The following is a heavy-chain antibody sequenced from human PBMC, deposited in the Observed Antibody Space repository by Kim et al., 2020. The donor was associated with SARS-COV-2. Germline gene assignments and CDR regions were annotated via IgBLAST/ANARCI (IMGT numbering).Heavy chain of an antibody. V-gene: IGHV1-24*01. CDR2: FNPESGET. CDR1: GYTLTELS. CDR3: ATDPSIAAAYAFDI. Sequence: ASVKVSCKVSGYTLTELSMHWVRQAPGKGLEWMGGFNPESGETIYAQKFQGRVTMTEDTSTDTAYMELSSLRSEDTAVYYCATDPSIAAAYAFDIWGQGTMVTVSS. D-gene: IGHD6-13*01. J-gene: IGHJ3*02.